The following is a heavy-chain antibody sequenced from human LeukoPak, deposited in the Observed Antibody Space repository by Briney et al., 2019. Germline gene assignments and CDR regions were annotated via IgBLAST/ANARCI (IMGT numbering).Heavy chain of an antibody. V-gene: IGHV3-48*01. D-gene: IGHD3-3*01. J-gene: IGHJ4*02. CDR1: GFTFSSYS. Sequence: GGSLRLSCAASGFTFSSYSMNWVRQAPGKGLEWVSYISSSSSTIYYADSVKGRFTISRDSAKNSLYLQMNSLRAEDTAVYYCASGPKNYDFWSGYYSFDYWGQGTLVTVSS. CDR3: ASGPKNYDFWSGYYSFDY. CDR2: ISSSSSTI.